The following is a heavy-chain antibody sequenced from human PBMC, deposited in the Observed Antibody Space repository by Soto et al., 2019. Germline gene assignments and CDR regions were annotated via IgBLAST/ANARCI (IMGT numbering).Heavy chain of an antibody. CDR1: GYTFTSYG. CDR3: ARAGYDYIWGSGGYYYYMDV. D-gene: IGHD3-16*01. Sequence: GASVQVSCKASGYTFTSYGISWVRQAPGQGLERMGWISAYNGNTNYAQKLQGRVTMTTDTSTSTAYMELRSLRSDDTAVYYCARAGYDYIWGSGGYYYYMDVWGKGTTVTVSS. J-gene: IGHJ6*03. V-gene: IGHV1-18*01. CDR2: ISAYNGNT.